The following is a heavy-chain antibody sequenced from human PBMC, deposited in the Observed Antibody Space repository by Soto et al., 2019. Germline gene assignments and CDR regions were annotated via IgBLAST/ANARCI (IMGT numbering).Heavy chain of an antibody. CDR2: ISYDGSNK. Sequence: GGSLRLSCAASGFTFSSYGMHWVRQAPGKGLEWVAVISYDGSNKYYADSVKGRFTISRDNSKNTLYLQMNSLRAEDTAVYYCAKEEEDIVLMVYAPYFDYWGQGTLVTVSS. CDR1: GFTFSSYG. J-gene: IGHJ4*02. V-gene: IGHV3-30*18. D-gene: IGHD2-8*01. CDR3: AKEEEDIVLMVYAPYFDY.